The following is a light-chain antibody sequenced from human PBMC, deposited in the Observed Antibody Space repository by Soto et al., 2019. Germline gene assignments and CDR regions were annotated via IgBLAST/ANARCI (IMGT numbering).Light chain of an antibody. V-gene: IGKV3-11*01. Sequence: EIVLTQSPATLSLSPGERATLSCRASQSVSSYLAWYQQKPGQAPRLLIYDASNRATGIPARFSGSGSGTDFTLTISSLEPEDFALYYCHQYGSSWWTFGQGTKVDI. J-gene: IGKJ1*01. CDR1: QSVSSY. CDR2: DAS. CDR3: HQYGSSWWT.